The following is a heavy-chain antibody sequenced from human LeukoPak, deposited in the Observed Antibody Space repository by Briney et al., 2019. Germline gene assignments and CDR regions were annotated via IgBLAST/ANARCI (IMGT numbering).Heavy chain of an antibody. Sequence: GGSLRLSCAASGFTFDSYNMNWVRQAPGKGLEWVSYISSSTATTFYAGSVKGRFTVSRDNARNSLYLQVNSLRAEDTAVYYCARDVYESGTPFDYWGQGTLVTVSS. V-gene: IGHV3-48*04. D-gene: IGHD5/OR15-5a*01. J-gene: IGHJ4*02. CDR1: GFTFDSYN. CDR3: ARDVYESGTPFDY. CDR2: ISSSTATT.